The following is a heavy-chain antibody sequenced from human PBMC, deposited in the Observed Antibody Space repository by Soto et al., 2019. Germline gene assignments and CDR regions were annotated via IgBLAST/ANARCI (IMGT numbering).Heavy chain of an antibody. V-gene: IGHV3-7*01. Sequence: GGSLRLSCAPSGFRFSKYWMRWGRPAPGKGLEWVAHIKQDGSDKYYVDSVEGRFSISRDNAKNSVYLQMNSLRAEDTAVYYCARDKLDYGDSHFDFWGQGTQVTVSS. CDR2: IKQDGSDK. D-gene: IGHD4-17*01. J-gene: IGHJ4*02. CDR1: GFRFSKYW. CDR3: ARDKLDYGDSHFDF.